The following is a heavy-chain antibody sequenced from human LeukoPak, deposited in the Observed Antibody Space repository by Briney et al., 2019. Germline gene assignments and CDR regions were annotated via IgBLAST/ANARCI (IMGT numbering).Heavy chain of an antibody. CDR1: GFTFSDSW. V-gene: IGHV3-7*01. Sequence: GGSLGLSCAASGFTFSDSWMSWVRQAPGKGLEWVGNMNQDGSAKGYVDSVKGRFTISRDNARNSLYLQMSSLRPEDTAVYYCATYTHWVAGDVWGQGTTVTVSS. D-gene: IGHD3-16*01. CDR3: ATYTHWVAGDV. J-gene: IGHJ6*02. CDR2: MNQDGSAK.